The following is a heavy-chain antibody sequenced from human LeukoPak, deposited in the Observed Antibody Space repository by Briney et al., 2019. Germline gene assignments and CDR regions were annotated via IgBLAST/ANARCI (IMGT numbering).Heavy chain of an antibody. D-gene: IGHD3-22*01. V-gene: IGHV3-72*01. J-gene: IGHJ4*02. CDR2: SRNKAKSYTT. Sequence: RGSLRLSCATSGFTLSEHYVDWVRQGPGKGLEWVGHSRNKAKSYTTGYAASAKGRFTISRDDSQNSVYLQMNSLRSEDTAVYSCAKVSDSTGYSYEYWGQGTLVTVSS. CDR3: AKVSDSTGYSYEY. CDR1: GFTLSEHY.